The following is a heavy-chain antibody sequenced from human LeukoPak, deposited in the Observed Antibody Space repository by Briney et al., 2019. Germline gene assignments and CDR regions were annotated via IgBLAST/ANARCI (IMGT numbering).Heavy chain of an antibody. Sequence: PGRSLRLSCVASGFTFSSKSLHWVRQPPGRGLEWVSFISSDGSRKYYGDFVEGRFTVFRDNSMHTLYLQVDTLRAEDTAMYYCAKGDGSGSFLIDYWGQGTLVTVSS. CDR1: GFTFSSKS. D-gene: IGHD3-10*01. J-gene: IGHJ4*02. V-gene: IGHV3-30-3*01. CDR2: ISSDGSRK. CDR3: AKGDGSGSFLIDY.